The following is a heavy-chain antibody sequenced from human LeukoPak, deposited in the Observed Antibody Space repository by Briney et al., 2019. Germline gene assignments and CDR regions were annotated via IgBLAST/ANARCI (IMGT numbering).Heavy chain of an antibody. Sequence: SETLSLTCTVSGGSISSSSYYWGWIRQPPGKGLEWIGSIYYSGSTYYNPSLKSRVTISVDTSQNQFSLKLSSVTAADTAVYYCARAYSSSKHWFDPWGQGTLVTVSS. D-gene: IGHD6-13*01. CDR1: GGSISSSSYY. CDR2: IYYSGST. CDR3: ARAYSSSKHWFDP. J-gene: IGHJ5*02. V-gene: IGHV4-39*01.